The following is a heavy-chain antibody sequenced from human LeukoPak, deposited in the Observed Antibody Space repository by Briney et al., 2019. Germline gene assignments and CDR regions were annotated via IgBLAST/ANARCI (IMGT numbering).Heavy chain of an antibody. J-gene: IGHJ2*01. CDR1: GFTFSSYS. CDR3: ARHNPGYSSGWYHPSWYFDL. V-gene: IGHV3-21*01. CDR2: ISSSSSYI. Sequence: GGSLRLSCAASGFTFSSYSMNWVRQAPGKGLEWVSSISSSSSYIYYADSVKGRFTISRDNAKNSLYLQMNSLRAEDTAVYYCARHNPGYSSGWYHPSWYFDLWGRGTLVTVSS. D-gene: IGHD6-19*01.